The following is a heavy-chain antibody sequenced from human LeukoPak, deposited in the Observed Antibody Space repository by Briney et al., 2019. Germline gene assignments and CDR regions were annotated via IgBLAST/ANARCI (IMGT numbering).Heavy chain of an antibody. J-gene: IGHJ5*02. CDR1: GFAFSSYS. Sequence: GGSLRLSCAASGFAFSSYSMNWVRQAPGKGLEWVSSISSSSSYIYYADSVKGRFTISGDNAQNSLYLQMNSLRAEDTAVYYCARASGYYPGNNWFDPWGQGTLVTVSS. CDR3: ARASGYYPGNNWFDP. V-gene: IGHV3-21*01. D-gene: IGHD3-22*01. CDR2: ISSSSSYI.